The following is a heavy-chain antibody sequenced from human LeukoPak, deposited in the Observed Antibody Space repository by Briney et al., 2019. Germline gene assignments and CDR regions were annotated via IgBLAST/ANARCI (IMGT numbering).Heavy chain of an antibody. V-gene: IGHV4-38-2*02. CDR3: ARLSVSLNAFDM. CDR2: IHHSGST. CDR1: GYFISSGYY. J-gene: IGHJ3*02. Sequence: SETLSLTCTVSGYFISSGYYWGWIRQPPGKGLQWIGSIHHSGSTYYNPSLKSQVTISVDTSKNQFSLKLSSVTAADTAVYYCARLSVSLNAFDMWGQGTMVTVSS.